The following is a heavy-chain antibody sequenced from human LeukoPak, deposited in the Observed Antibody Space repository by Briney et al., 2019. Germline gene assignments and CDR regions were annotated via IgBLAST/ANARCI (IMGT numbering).Heavy chain of an antibody. D-gene: IGHD6-19*01. CDR3: AKDRVAVAGTVRVFDC. CDR2: ISGSAAGHIT. V-gene: IGHV3-23*01. CDR1: GFTFSTYG. Sequence: PGGSLRLSCEASGFTFSTYGMSWVRQSPGKGLEWVSGISGSAAGHITNYADSVKGRFTISRDNYKNTLYLQMNSLRVEDTAVYYCAKDRVAVAGTVRVFDCWGQGTLVTVSS. J-gene: IGHJ4*02.